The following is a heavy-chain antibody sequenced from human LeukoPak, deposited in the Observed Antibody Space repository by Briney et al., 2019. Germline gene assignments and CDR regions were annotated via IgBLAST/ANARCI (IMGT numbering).Heavy chain of an antibody. J-gene: IGHJ3*02. Sequence: PSQTLSLTCTVSGGSISSGGYYWSWIRQHPGKGLEWIGYIYYSGSTYYNPPLKSRVTISVDTSKNQFSLKLSSVTAADTAVYYCAREEMNYYDSSGALDIWGQGTMVTVSS. CDR2: IYYSGST. CDR3: AREEMNYYDSSGALDI. V-gene: IGHV4-31*03. CDR1: GGSISSGGYY. D-gene: IGHD3-22*01.